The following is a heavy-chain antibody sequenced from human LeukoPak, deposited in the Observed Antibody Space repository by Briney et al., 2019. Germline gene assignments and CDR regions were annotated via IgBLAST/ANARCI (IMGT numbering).Heavy chain of an antibody. CDR1: GFTFSDHY. V-gene: IGHV3-11*04. CDR3: ARDYYYYYMDV. CDR2: ISSSGSTI. Sequence: GGSLRLSCAASGFTFSDHYMSWIRQAPGKGLEWVSYISSSGSTIYYADSVKGRFTISRDNAKNSLYLQMNSLRAEDTAVYYCARDYYYYYMDVWGKGTTVTVSS. J-gene: IGHJ6*03.